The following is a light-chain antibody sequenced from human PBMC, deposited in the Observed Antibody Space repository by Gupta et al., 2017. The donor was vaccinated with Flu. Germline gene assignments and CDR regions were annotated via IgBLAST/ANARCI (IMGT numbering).Light chain of an antibody. V-gene: IGLV2-8*01. CDR1: SSDVGGYNY. CDR3: HSDASSNKVV. J-gene: IGLJ2*01. Sequence: SVTISCTGTSSDVGGYNYVSWYQQHPAKAPILRIYEVSKRTAGVASRFSGSKSGNTASLTISGLQAEDESDYYCHSDASSNKVVFGGGTKLTVL. CDR2: EVS.